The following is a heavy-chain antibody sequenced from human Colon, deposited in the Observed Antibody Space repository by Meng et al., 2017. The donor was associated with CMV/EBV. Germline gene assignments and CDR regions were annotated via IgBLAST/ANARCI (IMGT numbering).Heavy chain of an antibody. V-gene: IGHV1-18*01. D-gene: IGHD2-2*01. J-gene: IGHJ4*02. CDR2: ISFHNGNT. CDR1: GYTLSSFG. CDR3: ARSPVLYCNSACCPLDS. Sequence: ASVKVSCKASGYTLSSFGMNWVRQAPGPGLEWMGWISFHNGNTKYEQKFEGRATMTIDTSTSTAYMEMRRLRSDDTAVYYCARSPVLYCNSACCPLDSWGQGTLVTVSS.